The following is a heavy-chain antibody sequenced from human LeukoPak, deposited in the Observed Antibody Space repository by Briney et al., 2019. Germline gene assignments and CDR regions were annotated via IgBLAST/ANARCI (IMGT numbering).Heavy chain of an antibody. CDR3: AREGCSSTNCYPPFDS. D-gene: IGHD2-2*01. CDR2: IYYSGST. V-gene: IGHV4-39*07. J-gene: IGHJ4*02. Sequence: SETLSLTCTVSGGSISSSSYYWGWIRQPPGKGLEWIGSIYYSGSTYYNPSLKSRVTISVDTSKNQFSLKLSSVTAADTAVYYCAREGCSSTNCYPPFDSWGQGTLVTVSS. CDR1: GGSISSSSYY.